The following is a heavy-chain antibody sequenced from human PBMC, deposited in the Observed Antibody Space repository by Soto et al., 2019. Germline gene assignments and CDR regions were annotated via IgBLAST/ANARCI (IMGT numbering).Heavy chain of an antibody. V-gene: IGHV3-43*01. CDR2: ISWDGGST. CDR1: GFTFDDYT. Sequence: EVQLVESGGVVVQPGGSLRLSCAASGFTFDDYTMHWVRQAPGKGLEWVSLISWDGGSTYYADSVKGRFTISRDNSKNSLYLQMNSLRTEDTALYYCAKEGWLQLSLGDWGQGTLVTVSS. CDR3: AKEGWLQLSLGD. D-gene: IGHD1-1*01. J-gene: IGHJ4*02.